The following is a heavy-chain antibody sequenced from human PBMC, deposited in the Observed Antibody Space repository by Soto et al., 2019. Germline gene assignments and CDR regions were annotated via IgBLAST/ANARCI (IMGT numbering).Heavy chain of an antibody. CDR2: INPHSGDT. CDR3: ARQGEPSIPPCDSYGMDV. D-gene: IGHD2-2*02. CDR1: GYTFINYY. J-gene: IGHJ6*04. V-gene: IGHV1-2*02. Sequence: ASVKVSCKSSGYTFINYYVHWVRQAPGQGLEWMGWINPHSGDTNYAQKFQGRVTMTRDTSISTVFVDLSRLTSDDTALYFCARQGEPSIPPCDSYGMDVWG.